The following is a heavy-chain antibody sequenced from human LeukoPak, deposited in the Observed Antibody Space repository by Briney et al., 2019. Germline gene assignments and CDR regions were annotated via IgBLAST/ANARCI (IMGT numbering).Heavy chain of an antibody. V-gene: IGHV4-39*01. CDR1: GGSISSSSYY. CDR3: ARSVNIWSGYCKAGYYYMAV. CDR2: IYYSGST. D-gene: IGHD3-3*01. J-gene: IGHJ6*03. Sequence: SETLSLTCTVSGGSISSSSYYWGWIRQPPGKGLEWIGSIYYSGSTYYNPSLKSRVTISVDTSKNQFSLKLSSVTAADTAVYYCARSVNIWSGYCKAGYYYMAVWGKGTTVTVSS.